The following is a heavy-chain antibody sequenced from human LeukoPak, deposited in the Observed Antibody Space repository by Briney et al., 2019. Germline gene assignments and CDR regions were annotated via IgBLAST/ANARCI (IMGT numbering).Heavy chain of an antibody. Sequence: GGSLRLSCAASGFTFSSYAMSWVRQAPGKGLEWGSVISGSSGSPTHYADSVGGRFTISRDNAKNSLYLQMNSLRDEDTAVYFCARRPYSDTSGRLSDVWGQGTTVTVSS. V-gene: IGHV3-23*01. CDR1: GFTFSSYA. CDR3: ARRPYSDTSGRLSDV. J-gene: IGHJ6*02. D-gene: IGHD3-22*01. CDR2: ISGSSGSPT.